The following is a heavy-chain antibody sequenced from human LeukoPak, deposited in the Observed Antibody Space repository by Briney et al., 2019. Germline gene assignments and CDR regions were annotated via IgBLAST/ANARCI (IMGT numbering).Heavy chain of an antibody. CDR3: ARQTQQLTWFDP. J-gene: IGHJ5*02. V-gene: IGHV3-30*03. D-gene: IGHD6-13*01. Sequence: PGGSLRLSCAASGFTFSSYGMHWVRQAPGKGLEWVAVISYDGNNKYYADSVKGRFTISRDTSKNTLYLEMNSLRAEDTAVYYCARQTQQLTWFDPWGQGTLVTVSS. CDR1: GFTFSSYG. CDR2: ISYDGNNK.